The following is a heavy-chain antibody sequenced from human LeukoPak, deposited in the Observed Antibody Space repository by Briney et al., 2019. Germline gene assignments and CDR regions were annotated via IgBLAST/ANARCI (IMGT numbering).Heavy chain of an antibody. CDR3: ARDPRGDGYNM. CDR2: IYHSGST. CDR1: GGSISSGGYS. V-gene: IGHV4-30-2*05. D-gene: IGHD5-24*01. Sequence: PSQTLSLTCAVSGGSISSGGYSWSWIRQPPGKGLEWIGYIYHSGSTYYNPSLKSRVTISVDTSKNQFSLKLSSVTAADTAVYYCARDPRGDGYNMWGQGTLVTVSS. J-gene: IGHJ4*02.